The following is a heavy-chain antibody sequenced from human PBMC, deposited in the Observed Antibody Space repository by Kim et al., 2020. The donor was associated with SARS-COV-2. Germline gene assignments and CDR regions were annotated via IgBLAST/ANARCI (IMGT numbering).Heavy chain of an antibody. J-gene: IGHJ2*01. CDR3: ASSRVAARPWSWYFDL. Sequence: SQTLSLTCAISGDSVSSNSAAWNWIRQSPSRGLEWLGRTYYRSKWYNDYAVSVKSRITINPDTSKNQFSLQLNSVTPEDTAVYYCASSRVAARPWSWYFDLWGRGTLVTVSS. D-gene: IGHD6-6*01. CDR1: GDSVSSNSAA. V-gene: IGHV6-1*01. CDR2: TYYRSKWYN.